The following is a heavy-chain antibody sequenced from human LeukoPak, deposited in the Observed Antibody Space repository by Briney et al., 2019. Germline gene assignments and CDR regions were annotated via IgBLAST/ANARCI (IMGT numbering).Heavy chain of an antibody. Sequence: GGSLRLSCAASGFTFSSYTMNWVRQAPGKGLEWVSYISLSSSTIYYADSVKGRFTISRDNAKSSLYLQMNSLRAEDTAVYYCARNPESYYDSSGYYRRFDYWGQGTLVTVSS. CDR3: ARNPESYYDSSGYYRRFDY. J-gene: IGHJ4*02. V-gene: IGHV3-48*01. D-gene: IGHD3-22*01. CDR2: ISLSSSTI. CDR1: GFTFSSYT.